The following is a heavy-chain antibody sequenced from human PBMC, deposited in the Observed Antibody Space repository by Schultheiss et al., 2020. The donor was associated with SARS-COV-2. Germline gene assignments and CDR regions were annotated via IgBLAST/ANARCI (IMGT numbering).Heavy chain of an antibody. V-gene: IGHV4-59*01. J-gene: IGHJ4*02. CDR1: GSSISGYF. D-gene: IGHD3-16*01. Sequence: SETLSLTCTVSGSSISGYFWTWIRQPPGEGLEQVGNIYYTGITKYSPSLKSRITISVDTSKKQFSLRLGSVTAADTAVYYCARAARVESLFSVRGGHLDYWGRGTQVTVSS. CDR3: ARAARVESLFSVRGGHLDY. CDR2: IYYTGIT.